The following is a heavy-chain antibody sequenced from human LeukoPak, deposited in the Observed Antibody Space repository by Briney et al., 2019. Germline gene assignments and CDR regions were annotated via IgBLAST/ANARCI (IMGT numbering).Heavy chain of an antibody. CDR2: INHSGST. Sequence: KASEALSLTCAVYGGSFSGYYWSWIRQPPGKGLEWIGEINHSGSTNYNPSLKSRVTISVDTSENQFSLKLSSVTAADTAVYYCARGGRPGYSSSLAAFDIWGQGTMVTVSS. CDR3: ARGGRPGYSSSLAAFDI. D-gene: IGHD6-13*01. CDR1: GGSFSGYY. V-gene: IGHV4-34*01. J-gene: IGHJ3*02.